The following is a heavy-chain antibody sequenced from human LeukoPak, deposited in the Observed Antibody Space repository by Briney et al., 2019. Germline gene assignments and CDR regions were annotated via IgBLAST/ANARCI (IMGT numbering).Heavy chain of an antibody. CDR2: IRSKTYRGTT. V-gene: IGHV3-49*04. Sequence: GSLRLSCLTSGFTFGDYAMGWVRQAPGKGLEWVGFIRSKTYRGTTEYAASVKGRFTISRDDSKSIAYLQMNSLKTEDTAVYYCTRRSDYDYFDFWGQGTLVTVS. CDR1: GFTFGDYA. CDR3: TRRSDYDYFDF. J-gene: IGHJ4*02. D-gene: IGHD3-16*01.